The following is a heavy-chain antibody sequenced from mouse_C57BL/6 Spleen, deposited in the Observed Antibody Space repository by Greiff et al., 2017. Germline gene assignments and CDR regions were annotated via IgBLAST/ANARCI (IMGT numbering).Heavy chain of an antibody. CDR2: IYPSDSET. V-gene: IGHV1-61*01. CDR3: ASLGGLSYGLPY. J-gene: IGHJ2*01. D-gene: IGHD1-1*01. CDR1: GYTFTSYW. Sequence: VQLQQPGAELVRPGSSVKLSCKASGYTFTSYWMDWVKQRPGQGLEWIGNIYPSDSETHYNQKFKDKATLTVDKSSSTAYMQLSSLTSEDSAVYYCASLGGLSYGLPYWGQGTTLTVSS.